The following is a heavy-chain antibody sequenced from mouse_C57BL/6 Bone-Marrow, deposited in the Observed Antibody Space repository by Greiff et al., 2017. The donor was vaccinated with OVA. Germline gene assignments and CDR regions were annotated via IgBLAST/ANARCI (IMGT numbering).Heavy chain of an antibody. CDR1: GYSITSGYY. J-gene: IGHJ3*01. CDR2: IRYDGNN. V-gene: IGHV3-6*01. CDR3: AREGQRAY. Sequence: EVKLQESGPGLVKPSQSLSLTCSVTGYSITSGYYWNWIRQFPGNKLEWMGYIRYDGNNNYNPSLKNRISITRDTSKNKFFLELNSVTTGDTATYYCAREGQRAYWGQGTLVTVSA.